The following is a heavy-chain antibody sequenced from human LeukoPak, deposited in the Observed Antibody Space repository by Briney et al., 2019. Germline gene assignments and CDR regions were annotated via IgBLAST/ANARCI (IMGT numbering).Heavy chain of an antibody. CDR3: AKEESSGWYPYYYYYMDV. J-gene: IGHJ6*03. Sequence: GGSLRLSCAASGFTFSSYAMSWVRQAPGKGLEWVSAISGSGGSTYYADSVKGRFTISRDNSKNTLYLQMNSLRAEDTAVYYCAKEESSGWYPYYYYYMDVWGKGTTVTVSS. CDR1: GFTFSSYA. D-gene: IGHD6-19*01. V-gene: IGHV3-23*01. CDR2: ISGSGGST.